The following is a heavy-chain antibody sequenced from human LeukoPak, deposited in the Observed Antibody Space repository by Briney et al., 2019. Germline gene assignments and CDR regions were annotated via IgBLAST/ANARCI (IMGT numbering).Heavy chain of an antibody. CDR1: GFTFSSYG. CDR3: AELGITMIGGV. CDR2: ISYDGSNK. J-gene: IGHJ6*04. Sequence: GGSLRLSCAASGFTFSSYGMHWVRQAPGKGLEWVAVISYDGSNKYYADSVKGRFTISRDNAKNSVYLQMNSLTAEDTAVYYCAELGITMIGGVWGKGTTVTISS. D-gene: IGHD3-10*02. V-gene: IGHV3-30*18.